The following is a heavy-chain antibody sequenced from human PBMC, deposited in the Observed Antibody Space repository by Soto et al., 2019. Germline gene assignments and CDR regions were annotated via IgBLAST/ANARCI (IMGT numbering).Heavy chain of an antibody. CDR1: GYTFTSYD. V-gene: IGHV1-8*01. J-gene: IGHJ6*02. CDR3: ATGYCISTSCSDYYYYYYGMDV. Sequence: QVQLVQSGAEVKKPGASVKVSCKASGYTFTSYDINWVRQATGQGLEWMGWMNPNSGNTGYAQKFQGRVTMTRNTSINTAYMELSSLRSEDTAVYYCATGYCISTSCSDYYYYYYGMDVWGQGTTVTVSS. D-gene: IGHD2-2*01. CDR2: MNPNSGNT.